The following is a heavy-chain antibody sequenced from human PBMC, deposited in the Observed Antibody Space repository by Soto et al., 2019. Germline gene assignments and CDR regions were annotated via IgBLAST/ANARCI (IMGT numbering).Heavy chain of an antibody. CDR1: GFTFSSYS. V-gene: IGHV3-48*01. Sequence: EVQLVESGGGLVQPGGSLRHSCAASGFTFSSYSMNWVRQAPGKWLEWVSYISSSSSTIYYADSVKGRFTISRDNAKNSLYLQMNSLRAEDTAVYHCARDSGYSYGPLDYWGQGTLVIVSS. D-gene: IGHD5-18*01. J-gene: IGHJ4*02. CDR2: ISSSSSTI. CDR3: ARDSGYSYGPLDY.